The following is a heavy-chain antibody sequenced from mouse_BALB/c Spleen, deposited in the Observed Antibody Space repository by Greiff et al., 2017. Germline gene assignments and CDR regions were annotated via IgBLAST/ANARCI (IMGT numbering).Heavy chain of an antibody. D-gene: IGHD1-1*01. J-gene: IGHJ4*01. CDR3: ASHYGSSYEAMDY. V-gene: IGHV5-12-2*01. CDR2: ISNGGGST. CDR1: GFTFSSYT. Sequence: DVMLVESGGGLVQPGGSLKLSCAASGFTFSSYTMSWVRQTPEKRLEWVAYISNGGGSTYYPDTVKGRFTISRDNAKNTLYLQMSSLKSEDTAMYYCASHYGSSYEAMDYWGQGTSVTVSS.